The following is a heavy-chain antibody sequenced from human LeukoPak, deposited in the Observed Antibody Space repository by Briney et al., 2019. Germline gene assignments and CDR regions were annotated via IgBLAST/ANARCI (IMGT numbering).Heavy chain of an antibody. J-gene: IGHJ3*01. Sequence: SETLSLTCTVSGGSICSYYWSWIRQPPGKGLEWIGYIYYSGSTNYNPSLKSRVTISVDTSKNQFSLKLSSVTAADTAVYYCARVDGNDAFDFWGQGTMVTVPS. D-gene: IGHD1-26*01. V-gene: IGHV4-59*01. CDR3: ARVDGNDAFDF. CDR2: IYYSGST. CDR1: GGSICSYY.